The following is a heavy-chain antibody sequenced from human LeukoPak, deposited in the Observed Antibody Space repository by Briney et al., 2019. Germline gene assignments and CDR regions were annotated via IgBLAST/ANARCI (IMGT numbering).Heavy chain of an antibody. D-gene: IGHD5-18*01. J-gene: IGHJ6*03. CDR1: GYTFTTSD. CDR2: MNPNSGNT. Sequence: ASVKVSCKASGYTFTTSDIAWVRQVPGQGLEWMGWMNPNSGNTGYAQKFQGRVTMTRNTSISTAYMELSSLRSEDTAVYYCARPAILSGHTYGLDYYYYYIDVWAKGTTVTVSS. V-gene: IGHV1-8*01. CDR3: ARPAILSGHTYGLDYYYYYIDV.